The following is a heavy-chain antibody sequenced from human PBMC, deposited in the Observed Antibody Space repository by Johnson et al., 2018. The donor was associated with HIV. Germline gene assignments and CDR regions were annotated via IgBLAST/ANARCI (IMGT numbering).Heavy chain of an antibody. CDR3: ARVGSGELLDGFDI. Sequence: QVQPVESGGGVVQPGRSLRLSCAASGFTFSTYAMHWVRQAPGKGLEWVAIIFYDGSYKYYADSVKGRFTISRDNAKNSLYLQMNSLRAEDTAMYYCARVGSGELLDGFDIWGQGTMVTVSS. CDR2: IFYDGSYK. V-gene: IGHV3-30*04. CDR1: GFTFSTYA. D-gene: IGHD3-10*01. J-gene: IGHJ3*02.